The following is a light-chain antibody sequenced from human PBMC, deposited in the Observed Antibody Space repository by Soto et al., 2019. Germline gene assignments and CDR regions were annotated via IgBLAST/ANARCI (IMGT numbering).Light chain of an antibody. CDR2: DDS. CDR3: QVWDSSSDHYV. CDR1: NIGSKS. Sequence: SYELTQPPSVSVAPGQTARITCGGYNIGSKSVHWYQQKPGQAPVLVVYDDSDRPSGIPERFSGSNSGNTATLSISRVEAGDEADYYCQVWDSSSDHYVFGTGTKVTVL. J-gene: IGLJ1*01. V-gene: IGLV3-21*02.